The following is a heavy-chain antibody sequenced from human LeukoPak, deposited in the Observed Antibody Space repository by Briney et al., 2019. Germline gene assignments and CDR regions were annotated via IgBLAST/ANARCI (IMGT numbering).Heavy chain of an antibody. CDR2: INPNSGDT. CDR3: ARDLFSTSNWELDY. V-gene: IGHV1-2*06. D-gene: IGHD7-27*01. CDR1: GYTFTDYF. Sequence: ASVKVSCKASGYTFTDYFMHWVRQAPGQGPELMGRINPNSGDTNYAQNFQGRVTMTRDTSITTGYMELSSPRSDDTAVYYCARDLFSTSNWELDYCGQGTLVTVAS. J-gene: IGHJ4*02.